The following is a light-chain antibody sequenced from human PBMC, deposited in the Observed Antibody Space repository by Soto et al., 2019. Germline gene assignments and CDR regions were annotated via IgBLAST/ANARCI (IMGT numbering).Light chain of an antibody. V-gene: IGKV3-15*01. CDR1: QSVSSN. CDR3: QQYGSSGT. J-gene: IGKJ1*01. Sequence: EIVMPQSPATLSVSPGERAPPSCRASQSVSSNLAWYQQKPGPAPRLLIYGASTRATGIPARFSGSGSGTEFTLTISRLEPEDFALYYCQQYGSSGTVGQGTKVDIK. CDR2: GAS.